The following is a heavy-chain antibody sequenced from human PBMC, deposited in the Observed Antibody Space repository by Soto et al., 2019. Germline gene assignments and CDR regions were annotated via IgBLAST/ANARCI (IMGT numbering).Heavy chain of an antibody. J-gene: IGHJ4*02. CDR2: IYYSGST. CDR1: GGSISSYY. D-gene: IGHD3-10*01. V-gene: IGHV4-59*01. CDR3: ARNKYGSGSYYPSY. Sequence: SETLSLTCTVSGGSISSYYWSWIRQPPGKGLEWIGYIYYSGSTNYNPSLKSRVTISVDTSKNQFSLKLSSVTAADTAVYYCARNKYGSGSYYPSYWGQGTLVTVSS.